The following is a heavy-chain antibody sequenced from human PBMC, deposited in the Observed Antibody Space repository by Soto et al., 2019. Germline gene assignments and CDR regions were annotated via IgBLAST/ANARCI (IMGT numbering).Heavy chain of an antibody. Sequence: EVQMLESGGGLAQPGGSLRLSCAVSGFICSSYDMSWVRQAPGKGLEWVSTILVGGSTHYGDSVKGRFTISRDTSKNTVYLQMNSLTAGDTAVYYCAKATATGGGAFEIYGQGTMVTVSS. CDR2: ILVGGST. D-gene: IGHD2-8*02. J-gene: IGHJ3*02. V-gene: IGHV3-23*01. CDR3: AKATATGGGAFEI. CDR1: GFICSSYD.